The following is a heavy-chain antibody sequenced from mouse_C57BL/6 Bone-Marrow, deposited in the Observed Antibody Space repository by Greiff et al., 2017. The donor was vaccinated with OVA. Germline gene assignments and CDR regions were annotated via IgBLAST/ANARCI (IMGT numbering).Heavy chain of an antibody. D-gene: IGHD2-5*01. J-gene: IGHJ3*01. CDR2: IYPRSGNI. CDR1: GYTFTSYG. Sequence: VKLVESGAELARPGASVKLSCKASGYTFTSYGISWVKQRTGQGLEWIGEIYPRSGNIYYNEKFKGKATLTADKSSSTAYMELRSLTSEDSAVYFCARGDYSNYGRFAYWGQGTLVTVSA. V-gene: IGHV1-81*01. CDR3: ARGDYSNYGRFAY.